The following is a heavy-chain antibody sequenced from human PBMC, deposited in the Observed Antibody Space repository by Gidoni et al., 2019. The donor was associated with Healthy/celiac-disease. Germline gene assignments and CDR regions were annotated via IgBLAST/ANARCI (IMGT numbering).Heavy chain of an antibody. J-gene: IGHJ4*02. V-gene: IGHV3-9*01. D-gene: IGHD4-4*01. CDR3: AKDMFPVTGYFDY. CDR2: ISWNSGSI. CDR1: GFTFDDYA. Sequence: EVQLVESGGGLVQPGRSLRPSCAASGFTFDDYAMHWVRQAPGKGLEWVSGISWNSGSIGYADSVKGRFTISRDNAKNSLYLQMNSLRAEDTALYYCAKDMFPVTGYFDYWGQGTLVTVSS.